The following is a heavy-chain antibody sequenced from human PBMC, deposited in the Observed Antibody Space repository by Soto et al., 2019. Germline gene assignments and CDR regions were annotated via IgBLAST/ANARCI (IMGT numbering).Heavy chain of an antibody. Sequence: QVQLVESGGGVVQPGTSLRLSCVVSGFTLSNTGVHWVRQAPGKGLEWVAMISHDGFSQYYVDSVKGRSTISRDISKNTVYLHMHSLRPEDTSVYYCAKDWGSSGWFNWFDSWGQGTLVTVSS. D-gene: IGHD6-19*01. CDR1: GFTLSNTG. V-gene: IGHV3-30*18. CDR2: ISHDGFSQ. CDR3: AKDWGSSGWFNWFDS. J-gene: IGHJ5*01.